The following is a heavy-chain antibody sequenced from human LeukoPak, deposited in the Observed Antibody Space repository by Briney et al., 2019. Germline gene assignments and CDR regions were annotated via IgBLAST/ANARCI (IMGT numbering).Heavy chain of an antibody. CDR2: IKQDGSEK. V-gene: IGHV3-7*01. D-gene: IGHD1-26*01. J-gene: IGHJ3*02. CDR1: GFTVSSNY. CDR3: ARALFVGAKILRDAFDI. Sequence: PGGSLRLSCAASGFTVSSNYMSWVRQAPGKGLEWAANIKQDGSEKYYVDSVKGRFTISRDNAKNSLYLQMNSLRAEDTAVYYCARALFVGAKILRDAFDIWGQGTMVTVSS.